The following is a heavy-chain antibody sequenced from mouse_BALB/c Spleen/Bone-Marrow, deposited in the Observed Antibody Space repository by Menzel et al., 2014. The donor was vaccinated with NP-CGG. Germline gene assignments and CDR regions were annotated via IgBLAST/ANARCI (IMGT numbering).Heavy chain of an antibody. CDR2: ISSGSSTI. Sequence: EVMLVEPGGGLVLPGGSRKLSCAASGFTFSSFGMHWVRQAPEKGLEWVAYISSGSSTIYYADTVKGRFTISRGNPKNTLFLQMTSLRSEDTAMYYCAIRAYWGQGTLVTVSA. V-gene: IGHV5-17*02. D-gene: IGHD3-2*02. J-gene: IGHJ3*01. CDR1: GFTFSSFG. CDR3: AIRAY.